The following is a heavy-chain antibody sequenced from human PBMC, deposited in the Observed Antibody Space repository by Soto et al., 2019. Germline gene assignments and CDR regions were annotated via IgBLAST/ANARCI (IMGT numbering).Heavy chain of an antibody. CDR2: VNPNNGVT. D-gene: IGHD6-19*01. J-gene: IGHJ5*02. CDR1: GHSFTAYY. Sequence: GASVKVSCKASGHSFTAYYMHWVRQAPGQGLEWTGWVNPNNGVTNYAQKFQGRVTMTRDTSISTAYMELSRLRSDDTAVYYCATTVAADNWFDPWGQGTLVTVSS. V-gene: IGHV1-2*02. CDR3: ATTVAADNWFDP.